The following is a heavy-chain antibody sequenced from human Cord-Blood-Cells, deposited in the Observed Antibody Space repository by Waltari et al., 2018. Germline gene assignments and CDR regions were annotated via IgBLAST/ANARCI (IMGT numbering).Heavy chain of an antibody. CDR2: ISAYNGNT. CDR3: ARGGRFGELLFNWFDP. CDR1: GCTFTSYG. V-gene: IGHV1-18*04. D-gene: IGHD3-10*01. J-gene: IGHJ5*02. Sequence: QVQLVQSGAEVKKHGASVKVSCKASGCTFTSYGIICVRHPPGQGLEWMGWISAYNGNTNYAQKLQGRVTMTTDTSTSTAYMELRSLRSDDTAVDYCARGGRFGELLFNWFDPWGQGTLVTVSS.